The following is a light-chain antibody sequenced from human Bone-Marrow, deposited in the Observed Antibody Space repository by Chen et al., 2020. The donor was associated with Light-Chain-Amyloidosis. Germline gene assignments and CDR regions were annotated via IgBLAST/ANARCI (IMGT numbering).Light chain of an antibody. Sequence: SYVLTQSPSVSVAPGGTAEITCGGNNIGGESVHWYQQKSGQAPVLVVYDVRDRPSGIPVRFSGSNSGNTATLIISRVEAGDEADYYCQVWDVSSDHPWVFGGGTKLTVL. CDR3: QVWDVSSDHPWV. CDR2: DVR. J-gene: IGLJ3*02. V-gene: IGLV3-21*02. CDR1: NIGGES.